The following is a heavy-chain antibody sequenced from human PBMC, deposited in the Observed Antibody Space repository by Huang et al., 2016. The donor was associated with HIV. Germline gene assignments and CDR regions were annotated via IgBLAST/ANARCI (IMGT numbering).Heavy chain of an antibody. CDR1: GGSISGYY. D-gene: IGHD3-10*01. V-gene: IGHV4-59*01. CDR3: ASGPWGVFDH. J-gene: IGHJ4*02. CDR2: MYYSGSS. Sequence: QVQLQESGPGLVKPSETLSLTCTVSGGSISGYYWSWIRQPPGKGLEWIGYMYYSGSSDYNPSLRSRVTISFDTSKNQVSLKLTSVTAADTAVYYCASGPWGVFDHWGQGTLVTVSS.